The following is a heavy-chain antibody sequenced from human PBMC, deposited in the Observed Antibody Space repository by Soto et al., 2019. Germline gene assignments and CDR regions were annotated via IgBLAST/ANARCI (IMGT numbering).Heavy chain of an antibody. D-gene: IGHD3-16*01. CDR2: INHSGST. CDR3: ARGPPSPPLFMITFGWIFVY. Sequence: QVQLQQWGAGLLKPSETLSLTCAVYGGSFSGYYWSWIRQPPGKGLEWIGEINHSGSTNYNPSLKSPVPISVAPSKNPFSLKLGSVTAADPAVYYCARGPPSPPLFMITFGWIFVYWGQGTLVTVSS. CDR1: GGSFSGYY. J-gene: IGHJ4*02. V-gene: IGHV4-34*01.